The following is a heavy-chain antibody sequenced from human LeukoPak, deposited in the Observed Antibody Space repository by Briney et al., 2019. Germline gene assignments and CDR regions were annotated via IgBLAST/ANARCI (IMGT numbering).Heavy chain of an antibody. CDR2: IGSSGGGI. D-gene: IGHD7-27*01. CDR1: GFTFSTYT. V-gene: IGHV3-23*01. J-gene: IGHJ4*02. CDR3: AIAPNWGTHS. Sequence: PGGSLRLSCAASGFTFSTYTMYWVRHPPGKRLEWVSIIGSSGGGIHYADSVKGRFTISRDNSKNALYLQMNSLRVEDTAVYYCAIAPNWGTHSWGQGVLVTVSS.